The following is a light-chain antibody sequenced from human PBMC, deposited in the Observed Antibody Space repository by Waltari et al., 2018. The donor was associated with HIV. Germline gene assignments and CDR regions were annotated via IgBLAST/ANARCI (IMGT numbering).Light chain of an antibody. Sequence: QSALTQPASVSGSPGQSLTLSCTGASSAVGGYNYVSWYQQHPGKAPKLMIYDVSERPSGVSNRFSGSKSGNTASLTISGLQAEDEADYNCCSYAGSSTLLFGGGTKVTVL. CDR1: SSAVGGYNY. CDR2: DVS. J-gene: IGLJ2*01. V-gene: IGLV2-23*02. CDR3: CSYAGSSTLL.